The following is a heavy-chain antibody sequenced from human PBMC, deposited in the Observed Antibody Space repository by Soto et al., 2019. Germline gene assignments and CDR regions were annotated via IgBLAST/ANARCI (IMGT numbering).Heavy chain of an antibody. CDR1: GFTVSSNY. D-gene: IGHD4-4*01. V-gene: IGHV3-53*01. J-gene: IGHJ6*02. CDR2: IYSGGST. Sequence: PVGSLRLSCAASGFTVSSNYMSWVRQAPGKGLEWVSVIYSGGSTYYADSVKGRFTISRDNSKNTLYLQMNSLRAEDTAVYYCARGILGGYSNYASYGMDVWGQGTTVTVSS. CDR3: ARGILGGYSNYASYGMDV.